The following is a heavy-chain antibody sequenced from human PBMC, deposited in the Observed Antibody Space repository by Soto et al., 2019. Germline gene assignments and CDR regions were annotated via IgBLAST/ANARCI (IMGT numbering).Heavy chain of an antibody. D-gene: IGHD2-15*01. CDR2: IYWDDDK. CDR3: ARWITGYCSGGSCSLQDY. J-gene: IGHJ4*02. Sequence: PTLVNPTQTLTLTCTFSGFSLSTSGVGVGWIRQPPGKALEWLALIYWDDDKRYSPSLKSRLTITKDTSKNQVVLTMTNMDPVDTATYYCARWITGYCSGGSCSLQDYWGQGTLVTVSS. V-gene: IGHV2-5*02. CDR1: GFSLSTSGVG.